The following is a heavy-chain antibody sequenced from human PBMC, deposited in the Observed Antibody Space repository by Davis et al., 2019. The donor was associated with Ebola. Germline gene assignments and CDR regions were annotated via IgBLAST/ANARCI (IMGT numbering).Heavy chain of an antibody. J-gene: IGHJ6*03. D-gene: IGHD3-3*01. CDR3: ARADDFWSGKYYYMDV. CDR1: GFTFSSYA. Sequence: GESLKIPCAASGFTFSSYAMSWVRQAPGKGLEWVSAISGSGGSTYYADSVKGRFTISRDNSKNTLYLQMNSLRAEDTAVYYCARADDFWSGKYYYMDVWGKGTTVTVSS. V-gene: IGHV3-23*01. CDR2: ISGSGGST.